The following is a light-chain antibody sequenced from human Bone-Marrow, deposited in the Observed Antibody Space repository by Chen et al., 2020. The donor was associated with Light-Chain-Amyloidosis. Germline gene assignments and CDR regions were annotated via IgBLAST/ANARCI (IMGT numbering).Light chain of an antibody. V-gene: IGKV1-39*01. CDR2: ATS. J-gene: IGKJ2*02. CDR1: QSISTY. CDR3: QGRHSSLSRT. Sequence: DIQMTQSPFSLSPSLGDRVTIVCRASQSISTYLNWYQQKPGKAPKLLIYATSTLQTGVPSRFSGSGTGTDFTLTISSLQPEDFATCYCQGRHSSLSRTFGQGTKLEIK.